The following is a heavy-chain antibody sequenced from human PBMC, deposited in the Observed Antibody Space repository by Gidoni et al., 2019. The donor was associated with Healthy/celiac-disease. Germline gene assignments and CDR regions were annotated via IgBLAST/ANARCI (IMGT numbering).Heavy chain of an antibody. Sequence: QVQLVESGGGVVQPGRSLRLSCAASGFTFSSYGMHWVRQAPGKGLEWVAVISYDGSNKYYADSVKGRFTISRDNSKNTLYLQMNSLRAEDTAVYYCAKDNSGGSRDAFDIWGQGTMVTVSS. V-gene: IGHV3-30*18. J-gene: IGHJ3*02. CDR2: ISYDGSNK. CDR1: GFTFSSYG. CDR3: AKDNSGGSRDAFDI. D-gene: IGHD2-15*01.